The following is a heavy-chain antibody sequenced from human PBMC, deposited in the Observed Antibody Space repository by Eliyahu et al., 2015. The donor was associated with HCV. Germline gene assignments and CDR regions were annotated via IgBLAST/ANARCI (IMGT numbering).Heavy chain of an antibody. J-gene: IGHJ4*02. Sequence: RLSCAATGFTFSNYNMNWVRQAPGKGLEWVSCISXVSSYTYYRDSVKGRFTISRDNAKNSLYLQMNSLRAEDTAVYYCAREDVRGYSFDYWGQGTLVTVSS. D-gene: IGHD3-10*02. CDR2: ISXVSSYT. V-gene: IGHV3-21*01. CDR1: GFTFSNYN. CDR3: AREDVRGYSFDY.